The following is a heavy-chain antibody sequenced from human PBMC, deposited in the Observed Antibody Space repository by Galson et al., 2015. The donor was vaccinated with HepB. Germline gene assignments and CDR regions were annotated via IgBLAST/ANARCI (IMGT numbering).Heavy chain of an antibody. CDR2: TYYRSKWYN. CDR1: GDSVSSDSAT. CDR3: ARGSRVSGLVFDY. J-gene: IGHJ4*02. V-gene: IGHV6-1*01. D-gene: IGHD3-10*01. Sequence: CAISGDSVSSDSATWNWIRQSPSRGLEWLGRTYYRSKWYNDYAVSVKSRITNKPDTSKNQISLQLNSVTPEDTAVYYCARGSRVSGLVFDYWGQGTLVTVSS.